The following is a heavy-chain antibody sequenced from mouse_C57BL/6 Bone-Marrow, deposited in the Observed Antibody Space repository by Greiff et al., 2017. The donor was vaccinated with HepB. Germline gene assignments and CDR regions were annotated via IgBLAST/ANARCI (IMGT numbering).Heavy chain of an antibody. J-gene: IGHJ2*01. V-gene: IGHV1-61*01. CDR1: GYTFTSYW. CDR2: IYPSDSET. Sequence: QVQLQQPGAELVRPGSSVKLSCKASGYTFTSYWMDWVKQRPGQGLEWIGNIYPSDSETHYNQKFKDKATFTVDKSSSTAYMQLSSLTSEDSAVYYCARRRMRDYFDYWGQGTTLTVSS. CDR3: ARRRMRDYFDY.